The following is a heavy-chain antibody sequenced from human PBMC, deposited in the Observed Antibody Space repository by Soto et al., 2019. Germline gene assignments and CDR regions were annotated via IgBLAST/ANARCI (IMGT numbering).Heavy chain of an antibody. CDR3: ARLDIVVVVAAYDY. CDR1: GFTFSSYW. D-gene: IGHD2-15*01. CDR2: IKQDGSEK. J-gene: IGHJ4*02. V-gene: IGHV3-7*01. Sequence: GGSLRLSCASSGFTFSSYWMILVRQAPGKGLEWVANIKQDGSEKYYVDSVKGRFTISRDNAKNSLYLQMNSLRAEDTAVYYCARLDIVVVVAAYDYWGQGTLVTVSS.